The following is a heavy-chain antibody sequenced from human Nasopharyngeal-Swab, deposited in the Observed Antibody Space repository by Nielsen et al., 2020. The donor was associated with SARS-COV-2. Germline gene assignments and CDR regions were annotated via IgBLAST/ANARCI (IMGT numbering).Heavy chain of an antibody. CDR1: GFTFSTYG. CDR3: ARLASSSSGAFDM. V-gene: IGHV3-21*01. CDR2: ISSSSSYI. D-gene: IGHD6-6*01. J-gene: IGHJ3*02. Sequence: GGSLRLSCAASGFTFSTYGMNWVRQAPGKGLEWVSSISSSSSYIYYADSVKGRFTMSRDNAKNSLYLQMNSLRAEDTAVYYCARLASSSSGAFDMWGQGTMVTVSS.